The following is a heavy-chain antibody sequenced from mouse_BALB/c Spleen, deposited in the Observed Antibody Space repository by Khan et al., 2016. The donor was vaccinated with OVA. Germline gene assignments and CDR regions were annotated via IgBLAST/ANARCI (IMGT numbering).Heavy chain of an antibody. CDR2: ISTYYGDA. V-gene: IGHV1S137*01. J-gene: IGHJ3*01. CDR3: ARGGVNSRFAY. CDR1: GYTFTDFA. D-gene: IGHD1-3*01. Sequence: QVQLQQPGAELVRPGVSVKISCKGSGYTFTDFAMHWVKQSHAKSLEWIGVISTYYGDADYNQKFKGKATMTVDKSSSTAYMELARLTSEDSASYYWARGGVNSRFAYWGQGTLVTVAA.